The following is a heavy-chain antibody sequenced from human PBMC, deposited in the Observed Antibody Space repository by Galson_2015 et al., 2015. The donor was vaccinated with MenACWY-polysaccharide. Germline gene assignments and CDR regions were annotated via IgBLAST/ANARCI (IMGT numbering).Heavy chain of an antibody. V-gene: IGHV1-18*01. J-gene: IGHJ6*02. CDR2: ISAYNGNA. Sequence: SVKVSCKASGYTFTSYGISWVRQAPGQGLEWMGWISAYNGNANYAQKLQGRVTMTTDTSTSTAYMELRSLRSDDTAVYYCASSSCPNYCYYGIDVWGQGTTVTVSS. CDR1: GYTFTSYG. CDR3: ASSSCPNYCYYGIDV.